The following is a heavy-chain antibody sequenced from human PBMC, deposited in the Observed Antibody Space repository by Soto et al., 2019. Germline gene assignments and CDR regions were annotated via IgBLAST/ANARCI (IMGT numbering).Heavy chain of an antibody. Sequence: SETLSLTCTVSGGSISSGDYYWSWIRQPPGKGLEWIGYIYYSGSTYYNPSLKSQFSISVDRSKNQFSLKLSSVTAADTAVYYCARGQGAAAGHSNFDYWGQGALVTVSS. CDR2: IYYSGST. CDR1: GGSISSGDYY. V-gene: IGHV4-30-4*01. J-gene: IGHJ4*02. D-gene: IGHD6-13*01. CDR3: ARGQGAAAGHSNFDY.